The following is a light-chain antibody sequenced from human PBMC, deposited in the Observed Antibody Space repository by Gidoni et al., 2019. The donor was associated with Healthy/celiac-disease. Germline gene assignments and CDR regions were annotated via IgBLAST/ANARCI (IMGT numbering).Light chain of an antibody. V-gene: IGKV3-15*01. CDR3: QKYNNWPRT. CDR2: GSS. CDR1: QSVSSN. Sequence: EIVMTQSPATLSVSQGERATLSCRASQSVSSNLAWYQQKHGKAPRLLIYGSSTRATGIPARFSGSGSGTEFTLTISSLQSEDFAVYYCQKYNNWPRTFGQGTKLEIK. J-gene: IGKJ2*01.